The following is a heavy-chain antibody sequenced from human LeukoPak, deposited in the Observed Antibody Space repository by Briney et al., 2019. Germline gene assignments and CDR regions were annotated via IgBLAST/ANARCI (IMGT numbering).Heavy chain of an antibody. CDR2: INHSGST. D-gene: IGHD3-10*01. CDR3: ARTPMVRGVGWFDP. V-gene: IGHV4-34*01. CDR1: GGSFSGYY. J-gene: IGHJ5*02. Sequence: SETLSLTCAVYGGSFSGYYWSWIRQPPGNGLEWIGEINHSGSTNYNPSLKSRVTISVDTSKNQFSLKLSSVTAADTAVYYCARTPMVRGVGWFDPWGQGTLVTVSS.